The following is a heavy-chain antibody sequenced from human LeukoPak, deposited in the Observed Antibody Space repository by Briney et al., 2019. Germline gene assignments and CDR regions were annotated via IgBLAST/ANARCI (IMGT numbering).Heavy chain of an antibody. V-gene: IGHV4-39*01. CDR2: IYYSGST. CDR3: ARSNQLLGNFDY. CDR1: GDTISSSSYY. J-gene: IGHJ4*02. D-gene: IGHD2-2*01. Sequence: PSETLSLTCTVSGDTISSSSYYWGWILQPPGKGLEWIGSIYYSGSTYYNPSLKSRVTISVDTSKNQFSLKLSSLTAADTAVYYCARSNQLLGNFDYWGQGTLVTVSS.